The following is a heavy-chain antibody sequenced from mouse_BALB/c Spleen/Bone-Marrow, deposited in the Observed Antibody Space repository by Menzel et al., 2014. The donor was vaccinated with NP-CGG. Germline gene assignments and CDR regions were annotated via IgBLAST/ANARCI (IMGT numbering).Heavy chain of an antibody. J-gene: IGHJ2*01. CDR3: ARKYGDY. CDR1: GYPFSSYW. Sequence: VQLQQSGAELVRPGSSVKISCKASGYPFSSYWMSWVKQRPGQGLEWIGQIYPGDGETNYNGKFKGNATLTADKSSSTAYMQLISLTSEDSEVYFCARKYGDYWGQGTTLTVSS. D-gene: IGHD2-10*02. V-gene: IGHV1-80*01. CDR2: IYPGDGET.